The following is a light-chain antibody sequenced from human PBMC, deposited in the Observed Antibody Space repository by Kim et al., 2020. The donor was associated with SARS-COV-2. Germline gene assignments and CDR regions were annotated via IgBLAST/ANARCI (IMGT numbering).Light chain of an antibody. CDR2: YDS. J-gene: IGLJ2*01. V-gene: IGLV3-21*04. CDR3: QVWGSSSDHVV. CDR1: NIGSKS. Sequence: SYELTQPPSVSVAPGKTARITCGGNNIGSKSVHWYQQKPGQAPVLVIYYDSDRPSGIPERFSGSNSGNTATLTISRVEAGDEADYYCQVWGSSSDHVVF.